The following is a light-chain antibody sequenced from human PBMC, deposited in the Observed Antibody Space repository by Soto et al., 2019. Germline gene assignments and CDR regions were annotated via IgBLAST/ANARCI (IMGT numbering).Light chain of an antibody. CDR2: SDG. CDR1: SSNIGENS. V-gene: IGLV1-44*01. Sequence: QSVLTQPPSASGTPGQRVTISCSGSSSNIGENSVTWYQQFPGTAPTVLIYSDGQRPSGVPDRFSGSKSGTSASLAISGLQSEDEANYYCAAWDDNLNAWFFGGGTKLTVL. J-gene: IGLJ2*01. CDR3: AAWDDNLNAWF.